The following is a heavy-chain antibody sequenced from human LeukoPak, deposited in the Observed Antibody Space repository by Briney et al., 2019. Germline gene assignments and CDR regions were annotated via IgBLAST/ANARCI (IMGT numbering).Heavy chain of an antibody. CDR2: IYYSGST. J-gene: IGHJ6*03. CDR1: GGSISSSSYY. D-gene: IGHD2-15*01. CDR3: AREGCSGGSCYKGGYYYYMDV. Sequence: SETLSLTCTVSGGSISSSSYYWGWIRQPPGKGLEWIGSIYYSGSTYYNPSLKSRVTISVDTSKNQFSLKLSSVTAADTAVYYCAREGCSGGSCYKGGYYYYMDVWGKGTTVTVSS. V-gene: IGHV4-39*07.